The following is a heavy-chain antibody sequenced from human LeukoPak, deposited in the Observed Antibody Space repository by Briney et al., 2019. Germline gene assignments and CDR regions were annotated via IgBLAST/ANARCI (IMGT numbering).Heavy chain of an antibody. CDR1: GGSISSSSYY. D-gene: IGHD6-13*01. V-gene: IGHV4-61*05. Sequence: PSETLSLTCTVSGGSISSSSYYWGWIRQPPGKGLEWIGYIYYSGSTNYNPSLKSRVTISVDTSKNQFSLKLSSVTAADTAVYYCARHIFSSSWYGVVPYYYYMDVWGKGTTVTISS. CDR2: IYYSGST. J-gene: IGHJ6*03. CDR3: ARHIFSSSWYGVVPYYYYMDV.